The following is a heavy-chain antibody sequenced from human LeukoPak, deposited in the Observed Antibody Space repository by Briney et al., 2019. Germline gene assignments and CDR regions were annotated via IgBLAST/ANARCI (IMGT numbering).Heavy chain of an antibody. D-gene: IGHD6-13*01. V-gene: IGHV3-23*01. CDR3: AKARIAAADHYNWFDP. J-gene: IGHJ5*02. Sequence: GGSRRLSCAASGFTFSSYAMSWVRQAPGKGLEWVSAISGSGGSTYYADSVKGRFTISRDNSKNTLYLQMNSLRAEDTAVYYCAKARIAAADHYNWFDPWGQGTLVTVSS. CDR2: ISGSGGST. CDR1: GFTFSSYA.